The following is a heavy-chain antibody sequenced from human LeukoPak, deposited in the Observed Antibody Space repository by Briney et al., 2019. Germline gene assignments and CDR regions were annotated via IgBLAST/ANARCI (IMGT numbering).Heavy chain of an antibody. CDR3: ARESAGSASGAGY. Sequence: GGSLRLSCAASGFTFSSYSMNWVRQAPGKGLEWVSSMSVSSGLIYYADSVKGRFTISRDNAKSSLYLQMNRLRVEDTAVYYCARESAGSASGAGYWGQGTLVTVSS. CDR1: GFTFSSYS. CDR2: MSVSSGLI. J-gene: IGHJ4*02. D-gene: IGHD1-26*01. V-gene: IGHV3-21*01.